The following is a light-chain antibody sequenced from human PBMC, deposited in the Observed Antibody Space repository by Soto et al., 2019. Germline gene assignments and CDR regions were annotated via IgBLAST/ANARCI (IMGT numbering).Light chain of an antibody. J-gene: IGKJ4*01. CDR3: QQYNSYPLT. Sequence: DIQMTQSPSTLSASVGDRVTITCRASQSISSWLAWYQQKPGKAPKLLVYKASSLESGVPSWFSGSGSGTAFTLTLSSLQPDDFATYYCQQYNSYPLTYGGGTKVELK. CDR2: KAS. CDR1: QSISSW. V-gene: IGKV1-5*03.